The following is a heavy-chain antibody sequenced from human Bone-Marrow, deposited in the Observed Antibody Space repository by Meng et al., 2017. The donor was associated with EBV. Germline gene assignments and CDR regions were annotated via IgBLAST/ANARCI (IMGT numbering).Heavy chain of an antibody. D-gene: IGHD5-12*01. CDR2: IYHSGST. CDR1: GGSINRSNW. Sequence: VHLSEPGPGLEKPCGPLSLTCAASGGSINRSNWSSWVRQPPGKGLEWIGEIYHSGSTNYTPSLKSRVTISVDKSKNQFSLKLSSVTAADTAVYYCARGGDIVATRFDYWGQGTLVTVSS. CDR3: ARGGDIVATRFDY. V-gene: IGHV4-4*02. J-gene: IGHJ4*02.